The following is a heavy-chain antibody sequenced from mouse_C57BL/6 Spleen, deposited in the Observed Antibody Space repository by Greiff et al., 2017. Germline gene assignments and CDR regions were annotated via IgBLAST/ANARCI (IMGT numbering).Heavy chain of an antibody. D-gene: IGHD1-1*01. Sequence: VQLQQPGAELVRPGSSVKLSCKASGYTFTSYWMDWVKQRPGQGLEWIGNIYPSDSETHYNQKFKDKATLTVDKSSSTAYMQLSSLTSEDSAVYYCARKDYYGSSWYFDYWGQGTTLTVSS. CDR3: ARKDYYGSSWYFDY. CDR1: GYTFTSYW. V-gene: IGHV1-61*01. J-gene: IGHJ2*01. CDR2: IYPSDSET.